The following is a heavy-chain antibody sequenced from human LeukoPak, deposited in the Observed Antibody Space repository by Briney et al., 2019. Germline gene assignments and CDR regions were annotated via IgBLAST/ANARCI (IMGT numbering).Heavy chain of an antibody. Sequence: SETLSLTCTVSGGSISSYYWSWIRQPPGKGLEWIGYIYYSGSTNYNPSLKSRVTISVDTSRNQFSLKLSSVTAADTAVYYCARDYYGSGSYDYWGQGTLVTVSS. CDR3: ARDYYGSGSYDY. J-gene: IGHJ4*02. CDR2: IYYSGST. D-gene: IGHD3-10*01. V-gene: IGHV4-59*01. CDR1: GGSISSYY.